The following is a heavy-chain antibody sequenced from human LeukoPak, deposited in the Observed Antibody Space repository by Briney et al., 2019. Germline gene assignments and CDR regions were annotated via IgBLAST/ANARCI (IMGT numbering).Heavy chain of an antibody. V-gene: IGHV3-9*01. CDR1: GFTFDDYA. D-gene: IGHD3-3*01. J-gene: IGHJ3*02. CDR2: IGWNSGNI. CDR3: AKDATYDVWDAFDI. Sequence: GGSLRLSCAASGFTFDDYAMHWVQQAPGKGLEWVSGIGWNSGNIGYADSVKGRFTISRDNAKNSLYLQMNSLRAEDTALYYCAKDATYDVWDAFDIWGQGTMVTVSS.